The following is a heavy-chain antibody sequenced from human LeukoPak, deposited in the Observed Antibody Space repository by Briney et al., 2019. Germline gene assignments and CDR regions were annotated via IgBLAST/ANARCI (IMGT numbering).Heavy chain of an antibody. J-gene: IGHJ4*02. CDR1: GGSISNYY. V-gene: IGHV4-59*08. CDR2: IYSSGST. Sequence: PSETLSLTCTVSGGSISNYYWSWIRQPPGKGLEWIGHIYSSGSTTYSPSLKSGGTMSVDTSKNQVSLKLTSVTAADTAVYYCARHRSDGTYPLDYWGQGALVTVSS. D-gene: IGHD1-26*01. CDR3: ARHRSDGTYPLDY.